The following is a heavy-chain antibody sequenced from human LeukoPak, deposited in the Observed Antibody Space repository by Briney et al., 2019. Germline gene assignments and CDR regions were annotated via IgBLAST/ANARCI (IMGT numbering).Heavy chain of an antibody. CDR3: ARGLEWFGGKLDY. J-gene: IGHJ4*02. CDR2: VYYTGST. V-gene: IGHV4-59*01. Sequence: SGTLSLTCTVSGGSISSYYWTWIRQPPGKGPEWVGYVYYTGSTNYNPSLKSRVTMSLDTSKKQFSLKLTSVTAADTAVYYCARGLEWFGGKLDYWGQGTLVTVSS. CDR1: GGSISSYY. D-gene: IGHD3-10*01.